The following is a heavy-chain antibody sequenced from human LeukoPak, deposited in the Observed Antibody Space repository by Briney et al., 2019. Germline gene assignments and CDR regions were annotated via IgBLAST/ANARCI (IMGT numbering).Heavy chain of an antibody. Sequence: PGGSLRLSCAASGFTFSSYCMHWVRQAPGKGREWVAVISYDGSNKYYADSVKGRFTISRDNSKNTLYLQMNSLRAEDTAVYYCAREVYCSSTSCYHFDYWGQGTLVTVSS. CDR3: AREVYCSSTSCYHFDY. V-gene: IGHV3-30*19. J-gene: IGHJ4*02. CDR2: ISYDGSNK. D-gene: IGHD2-2*01. CDR1: GFTFSSYC.